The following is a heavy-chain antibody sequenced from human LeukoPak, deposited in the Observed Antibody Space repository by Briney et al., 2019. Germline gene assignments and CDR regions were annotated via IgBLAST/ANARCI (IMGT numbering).Heavy chain of an antibody. J-gene: IGHJ6*03. CDR2: ISGSGGST. CDR3: AKIIVVVPAAPRTPYYYYMDV. Sequence: PGGSLRLSCAASGFTFSSYAMSWVRQAPGKGLEWVTAISGSGGSTYYADSVKGRFTISRDNSKNTLYLQMNSLRAEDTAVYYRAKIIVVVPAAPRTPYYYYMDVWGKGTTVTVSS. V-gene: IGHV3-23*01. CDR1: GFTFSSYA. D-gene: IGHD2-2*01.